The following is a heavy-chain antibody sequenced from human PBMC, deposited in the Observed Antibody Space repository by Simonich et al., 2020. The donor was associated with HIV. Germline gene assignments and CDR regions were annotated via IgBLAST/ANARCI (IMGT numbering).Heavy chain of an antibody. Sequence: QVELQQWGAGLLKPSETLSLNCAVYGGSFSGYYWTWIRQPPGKGLEWIGEIIHSGSTNYNPSLKSRVTISVDSSEKQVSLKLSSVTAADTAVYYCASRNYYYYMDVWGKGTTVTVSS. CDR2: IIHSGST. V-gene: IGHV4-34*02. CDR3: ASRNYYYYMDV. J-gene: IGHJ6*03. CDR1: GGSFSGYY.